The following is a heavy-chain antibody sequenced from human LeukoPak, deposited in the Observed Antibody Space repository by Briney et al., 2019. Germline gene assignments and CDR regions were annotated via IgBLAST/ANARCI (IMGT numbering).Heavy chain of an antibody. Sequence: GESLKISCKGSGYSFTTYWIGWVRQVPGKGLEWMGIIYPGDSVTRYSPSFQGQVTISVDKSISTAYLQWSSLKASDTAMYYCARTIGGWQYDAFDIWGQGTMVTVSS. V-gene: IGHV5-51*01. CDR2: IYPGDSVT. J-gene: IGHJ3*02. CDR3: ARTIGGWQYDAFDI. D-gene: IGHD6-19*01. CDR1: GYSFTTYW.